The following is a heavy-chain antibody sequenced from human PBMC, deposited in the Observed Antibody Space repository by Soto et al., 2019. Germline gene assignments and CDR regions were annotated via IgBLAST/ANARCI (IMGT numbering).Heavy chain of an antibody. CDR2: IHYSGST. CDR1: GGSIRNYY. Sequence: SETLSLTCTVSGGSIRNYYWSWIRQPPGKGLEWIGNIHYSGSTNYNPSLKSRVTISVDTSKNQFSLKLSSVAAADTAVYYCARRGRADCGGDCFIHGHYLDYWGQGTLVTVSS. D-gene: IGHD2-21*02. J-gene: IGHJ4*02. V-gene: IGHV4-59*08. CDR3: ARRGRADCGGDCFIHGHYLDY.